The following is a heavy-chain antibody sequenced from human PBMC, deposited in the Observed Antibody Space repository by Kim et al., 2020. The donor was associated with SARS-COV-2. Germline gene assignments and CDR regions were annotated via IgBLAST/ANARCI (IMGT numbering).Heavy chain of an antibody. CDR2: FDPEDGET. Sequence: ASVKVSCKVSGYTLTELSMHWVRQAPGKGLEWMGGFDPEDGETIYAQKFQGRVTMTEDTSTDTAYMELSSLRSEDTAVYYCATARYSSSWLWWYFDLWGRSTLFTVSS. CDR1: GYTLTELS. J-gene: IGHJ2*01. D-gene: IGHD6-13*01. CDR3: ATARYSSSWLWWYFDL. V-gene: IGHV1-24*01.